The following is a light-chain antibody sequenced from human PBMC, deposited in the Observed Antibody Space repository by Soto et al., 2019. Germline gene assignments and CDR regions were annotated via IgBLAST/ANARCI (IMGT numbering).Light chain of an antibody. CDR1: QSVGNNY. J-gene: IGKJ3*01. V-gene: IGKV3-20*01. CDR2: AAY. Sequence: EIVLTQSPGTLSLSPGERATLSCRASQSVGNNYLAWYQQRTGQSPRLLIYAAYSTVHGIPDMFSGGGSETDSTLTISILQPEDFAVYYCQQYGGSPPFTFGPGTKVDIK. CDR3: QQYGGSPPFT.